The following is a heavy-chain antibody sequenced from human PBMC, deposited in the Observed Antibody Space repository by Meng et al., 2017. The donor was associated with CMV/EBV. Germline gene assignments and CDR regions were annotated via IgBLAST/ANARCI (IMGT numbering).Heavy chain of an antibody. V-gene: IGHV1-69*05. CDR3: ASILGSFGGGGNYADYYYGMDV. D-gene: IGHD1-7*01. CDR2: IIPIFGTA. CDR1: GGTFSSYA. Sequence: SVKVSCKASGGTFSSYAISWVRQAPGQGLEWMGGIIPIFGTANYAQKFQGRVTITTDESTSTAYMELSSLRSEDTAVYYRASILGSFGGGGNYADYYYGMDVWGQGTTVTVSS. J-gene: IGHJ6*02.